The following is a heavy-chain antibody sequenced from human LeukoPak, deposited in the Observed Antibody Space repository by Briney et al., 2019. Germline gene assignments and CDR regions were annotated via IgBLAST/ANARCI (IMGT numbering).Heavy chain of an antibody. CDR3: ARDKALKGVAARYAFDI. CDR2: IIPIFGTA. D-gene: IGHD2-15*01. CDR1: GGTFSSYA. V-gene: IGHV1-69*06. Sequence: SVKVSCKPSGGTFSSYAISWVRQAPGQGLEWMGGIIPIFGTANYAQKFQGRVTITADKSTSTAYMELSSLRSEDTAVYYCARDKALKGVAARYAFDIWGQGTMVTVSS. J-gene: IGHJ3*02.